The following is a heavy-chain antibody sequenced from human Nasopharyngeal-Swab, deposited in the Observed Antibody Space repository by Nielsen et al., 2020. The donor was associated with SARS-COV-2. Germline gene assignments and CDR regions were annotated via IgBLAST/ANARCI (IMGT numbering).Heavy chain of an antibody. CDR2: IYWDDDK. J-gene: IGHJ1*01. CDR3: ALIQPYSDSERADFFQQ. CDR1: GFSLSTSGVG. Sequence: SGPTLVKPTQTLTLTCTFSGFSLSTSGVGVGWIRQPPVKALEWLALIYWDDDKRYSPFLKTRLTITKDTSKNQVVLTMTNMDPVDTATYYCALIQPYSDSERADFFQQWGQGTLVTVSS. D-gene: IGHD3-10*01. V-gene: IGHV2-5*02.